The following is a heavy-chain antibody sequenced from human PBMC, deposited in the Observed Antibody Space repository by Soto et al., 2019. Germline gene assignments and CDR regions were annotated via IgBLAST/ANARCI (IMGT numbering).Heavy chain of an antibody. V-gene: IGHV1-46*01. J-gene: IGHJ4*02. CDR1: GYTFTSYY. CDR3: ARDLSYYDILTGYYTFDY. D-gene: IGHD3-9*01. CDR2: INPSGGST. Sequence: VKVSCKASGYTFTSYYMHWVRQAPGQGLEWMGIINPSGGSTSYAQKFQGRVTMTRDTSTSTVYVELSSLRSEDTAVYYCARDLSYYDILTGYYTFDYWGQGTLVTVSS.